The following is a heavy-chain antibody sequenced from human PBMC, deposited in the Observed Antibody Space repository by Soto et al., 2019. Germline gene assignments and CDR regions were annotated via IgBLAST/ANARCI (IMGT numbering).Heavy chain of an antibody. J-gene: IGHJ4*02. CDR1: GFTFSSYA. CDR2: LSGSGGST. Sequence: GGSLRLSCAASGFTFSSYAMSWVRQAPEKGLEWVSTLSGSGGSTYYADSVKGRFTISRDNAKNSLYLQMNSLRAEDTAVYYCAGAVAGPRYFDYWGKGTLVTVS. V-gene: IGHV3-23*01. CDR3: AGAVAGPRYFDY. D-gene: IGHD6-19*01.